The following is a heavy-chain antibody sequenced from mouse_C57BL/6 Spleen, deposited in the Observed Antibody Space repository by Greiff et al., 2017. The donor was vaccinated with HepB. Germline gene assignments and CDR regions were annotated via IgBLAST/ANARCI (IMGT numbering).Heavy chain of an antibody. Sequence: QVQLQQSGAELVRPGASVTLSCKASGYTFTDYEMHWVKQTPVHGLEWIGAIDPETGGTAYNQKFKGKAILTADKSSSRAYMELRSLTSEDSAAYYCTKGDGYNLFAYWGQGTLVTVSA. V-gene: IGHV1-15*01. CDR1: GYTFTDYE. J-gene: IGHJ3*01. D-gene: IGHD2-3*01. CDR3: TKGDGYNLFAY. CDR2: IDPETGGT.